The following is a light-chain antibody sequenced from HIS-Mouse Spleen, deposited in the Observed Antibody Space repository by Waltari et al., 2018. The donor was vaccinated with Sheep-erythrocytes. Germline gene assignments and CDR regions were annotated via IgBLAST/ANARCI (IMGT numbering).Light chain of an antibody. CDR1: SSDVGSYNL. CDR3: CSYAGSSTPWV. V-gene: IGLV2-23*01. Sequence: QSALTQPASVSGSPGQSLTISCTGPSSDVGSYNLVSWYQQHPGKAPKLMIYEGSKRPSGVSNRFSGSKSGNTASLTISGLQAEDEADYYCCSYAGSSTPWVFGGGTKLTVL. J-gene: IGLJ3*02. CDR2: EGS.